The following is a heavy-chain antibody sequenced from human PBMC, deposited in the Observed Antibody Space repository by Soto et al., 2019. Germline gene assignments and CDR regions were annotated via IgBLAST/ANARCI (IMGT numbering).Heavy chain of an antibody. CDR2: IYYSGST. D-gene: IGHD2-2*01. CDR1: GGSISSSSYS. J-gene: IGHJ6*02. CDR3: GRQPGHCGSTTCFGYYSVDV. Sequence: QLQLQESGPRLVKPSETLSLTCSVSGGSISSSSYSWGWIRQPPGKGLEWIGTIYYSGSTHYNPSLEGGAAISADPPNNQLSLRLSSVTAADTAVYYCGRQPGHCGSTTCFGYYSVDVWGQGTTVTVS. V-gene: IGHV4-39*01.